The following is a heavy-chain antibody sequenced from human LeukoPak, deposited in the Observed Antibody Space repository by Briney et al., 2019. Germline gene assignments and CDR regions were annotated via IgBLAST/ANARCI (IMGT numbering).Heavy chain of an antibody. D-gene: IGHD6-13*01. CDR2: INPNSGGT. V-gene: IGHV1-2*06. Sequence: ASVKVSCKASGYTFTGYYMHWVRQAPGQGLEWMGRINPNSGGTNYAQKFQGRVTMTRDTSISTAYMELSRLRSDDTAVYYCARYRFEAAHFDYWGQGTLVTVSS. CDR1: GYTFTGYY. J-gene: IGHJ4*02. CDR3: ARYRFEAAHFDY.